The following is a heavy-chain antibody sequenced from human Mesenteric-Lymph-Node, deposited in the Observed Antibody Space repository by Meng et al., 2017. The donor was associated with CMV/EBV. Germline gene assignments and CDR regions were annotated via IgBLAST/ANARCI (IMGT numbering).Heavy chain of an antibody. CDR3: ARDYKWEWLAPYYYYGMDV. V-gene: IGHV3-23*01. CDR1: GLLTSRSYA. Sequence: GESLKISCTASGLLTSRSYAMSWVRQAPGKGLECVSVISGSEDNTSYADSVKGRFTISRDKSKNTLYLHMNSLRAEDTAVYYCARDYKWEWLAPYYYYGMDVWGQGTTVTVSS. D-gene: IGHD6-19*01. J-gene: IGHJ6*02. CDR2: ISGSEDNT.